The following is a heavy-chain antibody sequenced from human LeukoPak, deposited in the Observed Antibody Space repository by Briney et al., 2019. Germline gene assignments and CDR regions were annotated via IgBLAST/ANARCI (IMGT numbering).Heavy chain of an antibody. J-gene: IGHJ4*02. Sequence: PSQTLSLTCTVSGGSISSGDYYWSWIRQPPGKGLEWIGYIYYSGSTYYNPSLKSRVTISVDTSKNQFSLKLSSVTAADTAVYYCARGGGDYDPYYFDYWGQGTLVTVSS. CDR1: GGSISSGDYY. CDR3: ARGGGDYDPYYFDY. D-gene: IGHD4-17*01. CDR2: IYYSGST. V-gene: IGHV4-30-4*08.